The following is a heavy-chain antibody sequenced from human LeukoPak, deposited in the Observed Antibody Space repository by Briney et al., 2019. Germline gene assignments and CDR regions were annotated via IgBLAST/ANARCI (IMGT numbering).Heavy chain of an antibody. CDR3: AKSNGYGLVDI. D-gene: IGHD3-10*01. CDR2: ISTYNVNT. Sequence: ASVKVSCKASGYTFTNYGISWVRQAPGQGLEWMGWISTYNVNTIYAQKFQGRVTMTTDTSTSTAYMELRSLRSDDTAVYYCAKSNGYGLVDIWGQGTMVTVSS. V-gene: IGHV1-18*01. J-gene: IGHJ3*02. CDR1: GYTFTNYG.